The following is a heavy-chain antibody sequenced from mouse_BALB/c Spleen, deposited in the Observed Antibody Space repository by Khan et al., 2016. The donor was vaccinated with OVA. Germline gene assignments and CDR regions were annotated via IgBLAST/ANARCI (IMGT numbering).Heavy chain of an antibody. D-gene: IGHD1-1*01. J-gene: IGHJ3*01. CDR1: GYTFTDYV. CDR3: ARGGSGTSGAF. CDR2: IYPGSGTT. Sequence: QVQLQQSGPELVKPGASVKMSCKASGYTFTDYVLTWVKQRTGQGLEWIGEIYPGSGTTYYTEKFKGKATLTADKSSNTAYMQLSSLTSEDSAVYCCARGGSGTSGAFWGQGTLVTVSA. V-gene: IGHV1-77*01.